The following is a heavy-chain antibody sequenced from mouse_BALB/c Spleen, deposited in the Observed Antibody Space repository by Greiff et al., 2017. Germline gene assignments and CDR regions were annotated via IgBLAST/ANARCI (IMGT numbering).Heavy chain of an antibody. D-gene: IGHD2-3*01. CDR3: ARSGDDGYYGGLAY. J-gene: IGHJ3*01. V-gene: IGHV1-7*01. Sequence: QVQLKASGAELAKPGASVKMSCKASGYTFTSYWMHWVKQRPGQGLEWIGDINPSTGYTEYNQKFKDKATLTADKSSSTAYMQLSSLTSEDSAVYYCARSGDDGYYGGLAYWGQGTLVTVSA. CDR2: INPSTGYT. CDR1: GYTFTSYW.